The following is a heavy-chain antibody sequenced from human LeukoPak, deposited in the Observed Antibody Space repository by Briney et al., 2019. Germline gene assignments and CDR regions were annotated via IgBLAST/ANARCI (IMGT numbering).Heavy chain of an antibody. CDR1: GFTFDDYA. CDR2: ISWNSGSI. J-gene: IGHJ4*02. Sequence: GGSLRLSCAASGFTFDDYAMHWVRQAPGKGLEWVSGISWNSGSIGYADSVKGRFTISRDNAKNSLYLQMNSLRAEDTAVYYCATSSSYDWGQGTLGTVSS. V-gene: IGHV3-9*01. D-gene: IGHD6-13*01. CDR3: ATSSSYD.